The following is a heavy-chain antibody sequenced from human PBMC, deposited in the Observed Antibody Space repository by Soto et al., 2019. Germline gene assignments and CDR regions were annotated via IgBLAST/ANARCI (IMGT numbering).Heavy chain of an antibody. V-gene: IGHV4-34*01. J-gene: IGHJ4*02. D-gene: IGHD4-17*01. Sequence: PSETLSLTCAVYGGSFSGYYWNWIRQPPGKGLEWIGEINHSGSTNYNPSLKSRVIISVDRSKNQFSLKVRSVTAADTAVYYRARDTYGDYVAYFDPWGQGILVTVSP. CDR2: INHSGST. CDR1: GGSFSGYY. CDR3: ARDTYGDYVAYFDP.